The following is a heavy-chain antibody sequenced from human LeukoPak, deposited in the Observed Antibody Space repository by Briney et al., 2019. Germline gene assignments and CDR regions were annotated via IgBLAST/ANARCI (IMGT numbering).Heavy chain of an antibody. Sequence: PSETLSLTCAVYGGSFSGYYWSWIRQPPGKGLEWIGEINHSGSTNYNPSLKSRVTISVDTSKNQFSLKLSSVTAADTAVYYCARALTFGGVIVYWGQGTLVTVSS. CDR2: INHSGST. J-gene: IGHJ4*02. V-gene: IGHV4-34*09. D-gene: IGHD3-16*02. CDR3: ARALTFGGVIVY. CDR1: GGSFSGYY.